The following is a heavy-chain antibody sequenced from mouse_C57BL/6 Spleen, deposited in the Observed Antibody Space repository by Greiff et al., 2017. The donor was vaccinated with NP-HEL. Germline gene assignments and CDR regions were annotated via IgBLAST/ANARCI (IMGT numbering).Heavy chain of an antibody. CDR3: ARVNDGYYYFDY. J-gene: IGHJ2*01. CDR2: ISYDGSN. CDR1: GYSITSGYY. V-gene: IGHV3-6*01. D-gene: IGHD2-3*01. Sequence: EVKLQESGPGLVKPSQSLSLTCSVTGYSITSGYYWNWIRQFPGNKLEWMGYISYDGSNNYNPSLKNRISITRDTSKNQFFLKLNSVTTEDTATDYCARVNDGYYYFDYWGQGTTLTVSS.